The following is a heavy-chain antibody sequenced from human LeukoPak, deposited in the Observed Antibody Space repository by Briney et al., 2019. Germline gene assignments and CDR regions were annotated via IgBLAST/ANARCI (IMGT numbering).Heavy chain of an antibody. J-gene: IGHJ6*03. Sequence: GGSLRLSCAASGFTFSSYAMHWVRQVPGKGLEWVAVISYDGSNKYYADSVKGRFTISRDNSKNTLYLQMNSLRAEDTAVYYCARVTTPYYYYYYMDVWGKGTTVTVSS. CDR3: ARVTTPYYYYYYMDV. CDR2: ISYDGSNK. CDR1: GFTFSSYA. V-gene: IGHV3-30-3*01. D-gene: IGHD1/OR15-1a*01.